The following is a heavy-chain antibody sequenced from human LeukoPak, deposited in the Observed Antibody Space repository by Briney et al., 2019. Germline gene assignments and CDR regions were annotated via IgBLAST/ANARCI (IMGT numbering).Heavy chain of an antibody. CDR2: ISAYNGNT. CDR3: ARVYCSSTSCFVYWFAP. CDR1: GYTFTNYG. Sequence: ASVKVSCTASGYTFTNYGISWVRQAPGQGLEWIGWISAYNGNTNYAQKLQGRVTMTTDTSTSTAYMELRSLRADDTAVYYCARVYCSSTSCFVYWFAPWGQGTLVTVSS. V-gene: IGHV1-18*01. J-gene: IGHJ5*02. D-gene: IGHD2-2*01.